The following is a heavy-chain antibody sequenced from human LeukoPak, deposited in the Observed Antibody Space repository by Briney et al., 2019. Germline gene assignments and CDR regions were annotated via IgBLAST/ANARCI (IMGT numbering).Heavy chain of an antibody. J-gene: IGHJ4*02. CDR3: ARGSLGTIAVAGTLDY. CDR2: IYSGGNT. CDR1: GFTVSSNY. V-gene: IGHV3-53*01. D-gene: IGHD6-19*01. Sequence: GGSLRLSCAASGFTVSSNYMSWVRQAPGKGLEWVSVIYSGGNTYYADSVKGRFTISRDNSKNTLYLQMNSLRAEDTAVYYCARGSLGTIAVAGTLDYWGQGILVTVSS.